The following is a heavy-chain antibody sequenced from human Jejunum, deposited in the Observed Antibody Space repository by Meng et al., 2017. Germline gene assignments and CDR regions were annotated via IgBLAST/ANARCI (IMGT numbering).Heavy chain of an antibody. CDR3: ARGGGGLAY. D-gene: IGHD3-16*01. J-gene: IGHJ4*02. CDR1: GYTFTDYY. Sequence: VQLVQSGGEVKEPGASVKVSCKASGYTFTDYYMHWVRQAPGQGLEWMGWIKPDSGATNYAPKFQGRVTMTRDTSITTAYMELYRLTSDDSAVYYCARGGGGLAYWGQGPLVTVSS. V-gene: IGHV1-2*02. CDR2: IKPDSGAT.